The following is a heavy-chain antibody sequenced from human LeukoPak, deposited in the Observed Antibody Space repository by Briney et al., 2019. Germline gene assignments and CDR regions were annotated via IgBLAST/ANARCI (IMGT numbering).Heavy chain of an antibody. D-gene: IGHD6-19*01. Sequence: PGGSLRLSCAASGFTFSSYSMNWVRQAPGKGLEWVSSISTSSGYIHYADSVKGRFTISRDNAKNSLYLQMNSLRAEDTALYYCAREGSSGWFFYYYYMDVWGKGTTVTVSS. V-gene: IGHV3-21*04. CDR3: AREGSSGWFFYYYYMDV. CDR1: GFTFSSYS. J-gene: IGHJ6*03. CDR2: ISTSSGYI.